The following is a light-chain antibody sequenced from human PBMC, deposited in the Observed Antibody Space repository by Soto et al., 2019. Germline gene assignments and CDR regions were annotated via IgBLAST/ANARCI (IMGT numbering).Light chain of an antibody. Sequence: EIVLTQSPGTLSFSPGERATLSCRASQSVSSSYLAWYQQKPGQAPRLLIYDASNRATGIPARFSGSGSGTDFTLTISSLEPEDFAVYYCQQYNNWPRTFGQGTKVDIK. J-gene: IGKJ1*01. CDR1: QSVSSSY. CDR3: QQYNNWPRT. V-gene: IGKV3-20*01. CDR2: DAS.